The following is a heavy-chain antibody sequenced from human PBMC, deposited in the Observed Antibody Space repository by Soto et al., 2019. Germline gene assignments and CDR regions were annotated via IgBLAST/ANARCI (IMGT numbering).Heavy chain of an antibody. D-gene: IGHD2-21*02. J-gene: IGHJ1*01. Sequence: QVQLVESGGGVVQPGGSLRLSCAASGSTFSSYGMHWVRQAPGKGLEWVAVISYDEVNKYYADSVKGRFTISRDNSKNTLYLQMNSLGPEDTALYYCAKGVVVTATYFHHWGQGTLVTVSS. CDR3: AKGVVVTATYFHH. CDR1: GSTFSSYG. V-gene: IGHV3-30*18. CDR2: ISYDEVNK.